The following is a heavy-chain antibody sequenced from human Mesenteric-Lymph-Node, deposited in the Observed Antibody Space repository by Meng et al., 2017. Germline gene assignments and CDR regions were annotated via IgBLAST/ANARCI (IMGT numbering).Heavy chain of an antibody. CDR3: AKSGGPRWYFDL. D-gene: IGHD1-26*01. CDR1: GFTFGDYF. CDR2: ISGSGGST. V-gene: IGHV3-23*01. Sequence: GESLKISCTTSGFTFGDYFMRWFRQAPGKGLEWVSAISGSGGSTYYADSVKGRFTISRDNSKNTLYLQMNSLRAEDTAVYYCAKSGGPRWYFDLWGRGTLVTVSS. J-gene: IGHJ2*01.